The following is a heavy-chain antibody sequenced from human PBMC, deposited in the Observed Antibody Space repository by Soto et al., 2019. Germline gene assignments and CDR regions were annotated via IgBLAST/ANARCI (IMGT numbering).Heavy chain of an antibody. D-gene: IGHD5-18*01. Sequence: QVQLVQSGAEVKKPGASVKVSCKASGYTFTSYGISWVRQAPGQGLEWMGWISAYNGNTNYAQKLQGRVTMTTDTSSSTAYMELRSLRSDDTAVYYCARAARQYSYGRSYWYFDLWGRGTLVTVSS. CDR2: ISAYNGNT. J-gene: IGHJ2*01. V-gene: IGHV1-18*01. CDR1: GYTFTSYG. CDR3: ARAARQYSYGRSYWYFDL.